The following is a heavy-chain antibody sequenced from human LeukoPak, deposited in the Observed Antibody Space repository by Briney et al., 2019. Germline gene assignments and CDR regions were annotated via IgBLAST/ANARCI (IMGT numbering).Heavy chain of an antibody. D-gene: IGHD3-22*01. CDR1: GGSISSSSYY. Sequence: SETLSLTCTVSGGSISSSSYYWGWIRQPPGKGLEWIGSIYYSGSTYYNPSLKSRVTISVDTSKNQFSLKLSSVTAADTAVYYCASYYYDSSGHPFFDYWGQGTLVTVSS. J-gene: IGHJ4*02. CDR2: IYYSGST. V-gene: IGHV4-39*07. CDR3: ASYYYDSSGHPFFDY.